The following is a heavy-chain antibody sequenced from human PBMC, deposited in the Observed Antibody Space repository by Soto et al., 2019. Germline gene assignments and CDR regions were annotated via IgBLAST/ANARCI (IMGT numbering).Heavy chain of an antibody. Sequence: QVQLQESGPGLMKPSGTLSLTCAVSGASISSSHWWSWVRQPPGKGLEWIGDIYHRGSTYYNASLKSRVAISLEKSKNQFSLKLRSVTAADTAVYYCVRKDYSDWFFDLWGRGTLVTVSS. D-gene: IGHD4-4*01. J-gene: IGHJ2*01. V-gene: IGHV4-4*02. CDR3: VRKDYSDWFFDL. CDR1: GASISSSHW. CDR2: IYHRGST.